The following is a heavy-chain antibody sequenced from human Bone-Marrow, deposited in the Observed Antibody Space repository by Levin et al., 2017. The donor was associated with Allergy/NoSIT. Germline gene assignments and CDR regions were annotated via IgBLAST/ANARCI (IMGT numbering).Heavy chain of an antibody. V-gene: IGHV3-20*04. D-gene: IGHD3-10*01. Sequence: GESLKISCAATGFTFDDHGMNWVRQAPGKGLEWVAFINWNGGSTAYAGSVKGRFTISRDNANNSLYLQMNSLRVEDTAVFYCARGALLIDAFDIWGQGIMVTVSS. CDR3: ARGALLIDAFDI. CDR2: INWNGGST. J-gene: IGHJ3*02. CDR1: GFTFDDHG.